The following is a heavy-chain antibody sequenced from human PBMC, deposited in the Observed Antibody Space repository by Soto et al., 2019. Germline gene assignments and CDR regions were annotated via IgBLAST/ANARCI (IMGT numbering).Heavy chain of an antibody. D-gene: IGHD5-12*01. CDR1: GLGFTRPG. J-gene: IGHJ4*02. V-gene: IGHV3-15*07. CDR2: IKTNIDGGET. Sequence: EVQLVESGGALLKLGGSLRFSCAAPGLGFTRPGLNWSGQFPEKGLEWVGRIKTNIDGGETDYSAPVKGRFTISRDDSKDTVYLQMNSLKTEDTAVYYCTTGRGGSAYVPGAYWGQGALVTVSS. CDR3: TTGRGGSAYVPGAY.